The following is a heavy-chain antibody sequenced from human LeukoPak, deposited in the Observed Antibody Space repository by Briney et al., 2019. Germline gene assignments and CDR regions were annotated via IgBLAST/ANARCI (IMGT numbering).Heavy chain of an antibody. Sequence: GASVKVSCKASGYTFTSYDINWVRQATGQGLEWMGWMNPNSGNTGYAQKFQGRVTMTRNTSISTAYMELSSPRSEDTAVYYCARESPSRYDSSGYYYGWFDPWGQGTLVTVSS. J-gene: IGHJ5*02. D-gene: IGHD3-22*01. CDR1: GYTFTSYD. CDR2: MNPNSGNT. V-gene: IGHV1-8*01. CDR3: ARESPSRYDSSGYYYGWFDP.